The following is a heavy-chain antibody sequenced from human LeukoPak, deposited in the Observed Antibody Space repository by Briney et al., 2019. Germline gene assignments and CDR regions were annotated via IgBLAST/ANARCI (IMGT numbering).Heavy chain of an antibody. V-gene: IGHV3-23*01. CDR2: ISGSGGST. CDR1: GFTFSNYG. D-gene: IGHD1-26*01. Sequence: GSLRLSCAASGFTFSNYGMSWVRQAPGKGLEWVLAISGSGGSTYYADSVKGRFTISRDNSKNTLYLQMNSLRAEDTAVYYCVLSGSYKYPDFDYWGQGTLVTVSS. CDR3: VLSGSYKYPDFDY. J-gene: IGHJ4*02.